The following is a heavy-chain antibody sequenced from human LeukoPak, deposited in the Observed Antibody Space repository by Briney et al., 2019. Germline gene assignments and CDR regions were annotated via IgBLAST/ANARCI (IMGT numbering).Heavy chain of an antibody. CDR3: ARHRFINWNDGFDP. CDR1: GGSISSYY. V-gene: IGHV4-4*09. CDR2: IYTSGST. J-gene: IGHJ5*02. Sequence: SETLSLTCTVSGGSISSYYWSWIRQPPGKGLEWIGYIYTSGSTNYNPSLKSRVTISVDTSKNQFSLKLSSVTAADTAVYYCARHRFINWNDGFDPWGQGSLVTVSS. D-gene: IGHD1-20*01.